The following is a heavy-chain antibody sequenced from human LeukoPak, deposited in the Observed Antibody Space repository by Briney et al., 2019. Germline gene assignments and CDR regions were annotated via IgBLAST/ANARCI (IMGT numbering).Heavy chain of an antibody. Sequence: PSETLSLTCTVYGASMSSNHWSWLRQPPGKGLEWIGYIYHSGNTNYSPSLESRVTMSVDESKNQFSLRVHFVSAADTAVYQCASTRRAAVAGRFDSWGQGTLVTVSS. CDR1: GASMSSNH. CDR3: ASTRRAAVAGRFDS. J-gene: IGHJ4*02. V-gene: IGHV4-4*09. CDR2: IYHSGNT. D-gene: IGHD6-19*01.